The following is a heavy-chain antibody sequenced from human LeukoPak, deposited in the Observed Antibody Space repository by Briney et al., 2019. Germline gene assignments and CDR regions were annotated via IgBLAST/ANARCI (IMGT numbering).Heavy chain of an antibody. V-gene: IGHV3-21*01. D-gene: IGHD4-17*01. CDR1: RFTFSSCN. CDR2: ISSGSSYI. J-gene: IGHJ3*01. CDR3: ATTSGAGNAFDL. Sequence: PGGSLRLSCAASRFTFSSCNMNWVRQAPGKGLEWVSSISSGSSYIYYADSVKGRFTISRDNAKNSLYLQMNSLRAEDTAVYYCATTSGAGNAFDLWGQGTMVTVSS.